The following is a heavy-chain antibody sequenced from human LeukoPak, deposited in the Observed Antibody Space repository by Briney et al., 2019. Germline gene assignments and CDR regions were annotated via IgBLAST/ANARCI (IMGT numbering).Heavy chain of an antibody. V-gene: IGHV4-59*01. CDR1: GGSISSYY. J-gene: IGHJ4*02. D-gene: IGHD5-18*01. CDR3: ASLGYSYGSFFDY. Sequence: ESSETLSLTCTVSGGSISSYYWSWIRQPPGKGLERIGYIYYSGSTNYNPSLKSRVTISVDTSKNQFSLKLSSVTAADTAVYYCASLGYSYGSFFDYWGQGTLVTVSS. CDR2: IYYSGST.